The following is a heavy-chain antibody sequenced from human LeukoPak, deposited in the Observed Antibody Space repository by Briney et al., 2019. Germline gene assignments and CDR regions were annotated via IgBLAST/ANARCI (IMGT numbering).Heavy chain of an antibody. CDR3: ARGTSVIARVAHDY. J-gene: IGHJ4*02. D-gene: IGHD3-22*01. CDR1: GFTFNTYA. V-gene: IGHV3-30*04. CDR2: FSYDGKTT. Sequence: GGSLRLSCGASGFTFNTYAIHWVHQAPGKGLEWVAAFSYDGKTTKYADSVKGRFTISRDNSKNTLYLQMNSLRPDDTGVYYCARGTSVIARVAHDYWGQGTLVTVSS.